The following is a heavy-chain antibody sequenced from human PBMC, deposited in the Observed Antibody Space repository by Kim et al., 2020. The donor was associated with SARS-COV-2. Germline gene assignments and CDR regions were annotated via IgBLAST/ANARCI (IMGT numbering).Heavy chain of an antibody. D-gene: IGHD5-18*01. J-gene: IGHJ5*02. CDR1: GFTVSSNY. Sequence: GGSLRLSCAASGFTVSSNYMSWVRQAPGKGLEWVSVIYSGGSTYYADSVKGRFTISRDNSKNTLYLQMNSLRAEDTAVYYCARFGYSLGNWFDPWGQGTLVTVSS. CDR2: IYSGGST. V-gene: IGHV3-53*01. CDR3: ARFGYSLGNWFDP.